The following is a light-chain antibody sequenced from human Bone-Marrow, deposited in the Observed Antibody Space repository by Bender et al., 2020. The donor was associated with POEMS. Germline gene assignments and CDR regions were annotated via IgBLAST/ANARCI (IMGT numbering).Light chain of an antibody. J-gene: IGLJ1*01. CDR1: SLTKHY. CDR3: QSADSSGNYV. CDR2: QDT. Sequence: LTQPHSVSESPGQTARITCSGDSLTKHYTHWYQQKADQAPVLVLSQDTERPSGIPERFSGSSSGTTVTLTITGVQPEDEADYYCQSADSSGNYVFGPGTKVTVL. V-gene: IGLV3-25*03.